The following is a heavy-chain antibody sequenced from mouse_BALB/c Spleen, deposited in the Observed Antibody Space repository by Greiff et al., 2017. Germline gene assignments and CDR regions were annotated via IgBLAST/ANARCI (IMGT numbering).Heavy chain of an antibody. CDR2: ISYSGST. V-gene: IGHV3-2*02. Sequence: EVKLMESGPGLVKPSQSLSLTCTVTGYSITSDYAWNWIRQFPGNTLEWMGYISYSGSTSYNPSLKSRISITRDTSKNQFFLQLNSVTTEDTATYYCARGNGGFAYWGQGTLVTVSA. CDR3: ARGNGGFAY. J-gene: IGHJ3*01. CDR1: GYSITSDYA.